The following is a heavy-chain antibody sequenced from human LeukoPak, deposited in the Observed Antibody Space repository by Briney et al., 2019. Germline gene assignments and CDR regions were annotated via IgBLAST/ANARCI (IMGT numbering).Heavy chain of an antibody. CDR1: GYTFTSYY. D-gene: IGHD3-10*01. CDR3: ARDNGIFGITMVRGVIKPPPGFDP. V-gene: IGHV1-46*01. CDR2: INPSGGST. Sequence: GASVKVSCKASGYTFTSYYMHLVRQAPGQGLEWMGIINPSGGSTSYAQKFQGRVTMTRDTSTSTVYMELSSLRSDDTAVYYSARDNGIFGITMVRGVIKPPPGFDPWGQGTLVTVSS. J-gene: IGHJ5*02.